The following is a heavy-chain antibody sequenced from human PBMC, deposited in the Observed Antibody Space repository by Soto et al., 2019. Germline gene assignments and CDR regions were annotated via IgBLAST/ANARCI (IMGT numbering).Heavy chain of an antibody. Sequence: QVQLVESGGGVVQPGRSLRLSCAASGFTFSSYGMHWVRQAPGKGLEWVAVIWSDGGKKYYADSVEGRFTISRDNSKNTLYLQMNSLRAEDTAVYYCARAYISGWWVLDFWGQGTLVAVSS. CDR2: IWSDGGKK. D-gene: IGHD6-19*01. CDR3: ARAYISGWWVLDF. V-gene: IGHV3-33*01. CDR1: GFTFSSYG. J-gene: IGHJ4*02.